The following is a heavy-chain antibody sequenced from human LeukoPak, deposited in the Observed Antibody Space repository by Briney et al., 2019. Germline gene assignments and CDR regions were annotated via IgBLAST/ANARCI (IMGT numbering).Heavy chain of an antibody. D-gene: IGHD3-10*01. CDR1: GFTFSSYG. Sequence: GGSLRLSCAASGFTFSSYGMHWVRQAPGKGLEWVAVIWYDGSNKYYADSVKGRFTISRDNSKNTLYLQMNSLRAEDTAVYYCARESSSDGSGSYFYDYWGQGTLVTVSS. J-gene: IGHJ4*02. CDR3: ARESSSDGSGSYFYDY. CDR2: IWYDGSNK. V-gene: IGHV3-33*01.